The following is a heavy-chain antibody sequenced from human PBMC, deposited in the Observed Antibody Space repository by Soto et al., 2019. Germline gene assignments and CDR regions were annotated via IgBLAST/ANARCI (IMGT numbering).Heavy chain of an antibody. D-gene: IGHD3-10*01. Sequence: SETLSLTCTVSGGSISSSSYYWGWIRQPPGKGLEWIGSIYYSGSTYYNPSLKSRVTISVDTSKNHFSLKRSSVTAADTAVYYCARQTLSIYYGSGRKVGPFDYWGQGTLVTVSS. CDR1: GGSISSSSYY. V-gene: IGHV4-39*01. CDR2: IYYSGST. CDR3: ARQTLSIYYGSGRKVGPFDY. J-gene: IGHJ4*02.